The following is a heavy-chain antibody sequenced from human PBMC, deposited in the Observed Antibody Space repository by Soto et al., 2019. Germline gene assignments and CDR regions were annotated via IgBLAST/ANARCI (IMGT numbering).Heavy chain of an antibody. Sequence: EVQLVESGGGLVKPGGSLRLSCAASGFTFSSYSMNWVRQAPGKGLAWVSSISSSSSYIYYADSVKGRFTISRDNAKNSQYLQMNSLRAEDTAVYYCARVRSGAVATNAFDIWGQGTMVTVSS. CDR2: ISSSSSYI. V-gene: IGHV3-21*01. CDR3: ARVRSGAVATNAFDI. CDR1: GFTFSSYS. D-gene: IGHD5-12*01. J-gene: IGHJ3*02.